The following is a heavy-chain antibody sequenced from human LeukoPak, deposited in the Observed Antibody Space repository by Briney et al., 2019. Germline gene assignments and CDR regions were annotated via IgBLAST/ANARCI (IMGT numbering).Heavy chain of an antibody. CDR1: GFTFSRYW. J-gene: IGHJ4*02. D-gene: IGHD3-9*01. V-gene: IGHV3-7*01. CDR3: ASLPVKDILTGYYNFVDY. Sequence: HPGGSLRLSCAASGFTFSRYWMSWVRQAPGKGLEWVANIKQDGSQKYYVDSVKGRFSLSRDNTKNSVYLQMNSLRAEDTAVYYCASLPVKDILTGYYNFVDYWGQGTLVTVS. CDR2: IKQDGSQK.